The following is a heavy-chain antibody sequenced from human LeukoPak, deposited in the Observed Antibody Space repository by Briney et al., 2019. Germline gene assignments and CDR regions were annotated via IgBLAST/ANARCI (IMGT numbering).Heavy chain of an antibody. D-gene: IGHD3-10*01. CDR3: AKAFYGSGSPRDWFDP. V-gene: IGHV3-30*18. CDR2: ISYDGSKK. Sequence: GGSLRLSCAASGFTFSSYGMHWVRQAPGKGLEWVAIISYDGSKKYYGDSVKGRFTISRDNSKNTLYLQRNSLRAEDMAVYYCAKAFYGSGSPRDWFDPWGQGTLVTVSS. J-gene: IGHJ5*02. CDR1: GFTFSSYG.